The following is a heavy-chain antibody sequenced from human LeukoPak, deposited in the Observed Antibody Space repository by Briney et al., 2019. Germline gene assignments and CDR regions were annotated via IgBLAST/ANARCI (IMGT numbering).Heavy chain of an antibody. V-gene: IGHV3-43*02. J-gene: IGHJ4*02. CDR3: AKDIVALAGTLISFDY. CDR2: ISGDGGIK. D-gene: IGHD6-19*01. Sequence: GGSLRLSCAASGFTFSSYWMHWVRQAPGKGLEWVSLISGDGGIKYYADSVKGRFTISRDNSKNSLYLQMNSLRTEDSALYYCAKDIVALAGTLISFDYWGRGSLVTVSS. CDR1: GFTFSSYW.